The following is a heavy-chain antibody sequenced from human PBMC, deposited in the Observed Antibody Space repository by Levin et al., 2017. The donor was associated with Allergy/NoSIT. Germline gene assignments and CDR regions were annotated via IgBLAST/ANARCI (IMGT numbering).Heavy chain of an antibody. Sequence: GGSLRLSCKGSGYSFTSYWIGWVRQMPGKGLEWMGIIYPGDSDTRYSPSFQGQVTISADKSISTAYLQWSSLKASDTAMYYCARQDSSGWYGGGIDYWGQGTLVTVSS. CDR2: IYPGDSDT. V-gene: IGHV5-51*01. J-gene: IGHJ4*02. D-gene: IGHD6-19*01. CDR1: GYSFTSYW. CDR3: ARQDSSGWYGGGIDY.